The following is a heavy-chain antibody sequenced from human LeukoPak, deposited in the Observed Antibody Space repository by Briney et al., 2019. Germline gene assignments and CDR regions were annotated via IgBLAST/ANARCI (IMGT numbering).Heavy chain of an antibody. Sequence: ASVKVSCKASGCTFTGYYMHWVRQAPGQGLEWMGWINPNSGGTNYAQKFQGRVTMTRDTSISTAYMELSRLRSDDTAVYYCASSLSAAFGAFDIWGQGTMVTVSS. CDR3: ASSLSAAFGAFDI. CDR2: INPNSGGT. J-gene: IGHJ3*02. CDR1: GCTFTGYY. V-gene: IGHV1-2*02. D-gene: IGHD3-10*01.